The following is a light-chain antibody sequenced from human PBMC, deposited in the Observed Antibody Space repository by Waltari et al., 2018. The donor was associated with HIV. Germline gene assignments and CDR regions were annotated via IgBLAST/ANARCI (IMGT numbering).Light chain of an antibody. CDR1: GLDIGLYDF. CDR3: SSHTITRTLV. J-gene: IGLJ2*01. CDR2: GVN. V-gene: IGLV2-14*01. Sequence: QSVLTQPASMSGSPGQPLTLSCTGTGLDIGLYDFVSWYKHLPNMAPQLILFGVNRRPSGVNSRFSGSKSGDMASLTISGLQAEDEADYYCSSHTITRTLVFGGGTKLTVL.